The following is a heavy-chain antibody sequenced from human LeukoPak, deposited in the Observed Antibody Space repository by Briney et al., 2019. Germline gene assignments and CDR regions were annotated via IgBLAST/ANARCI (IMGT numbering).Heavy chain of an antibody. CDR2: IRYDGSNK. V-gene: IGHV3-30*02. Sequence: GGSLRLSCAASGFTFSSYGMHWVRQAPGKGLEWVAFIRYDGSNKYYADSVKGRFTISRDNSKNTLYLQMNSLRAEDTAVYYCAKVREGPAAFRDAFDIWGQGTMVTVSS. CDR1: GFTFSSYG. D-gene: IGHD2-2*01. CDR3: AKVREGPAAFRDAFDI. J-gene: IGHJ3*02.